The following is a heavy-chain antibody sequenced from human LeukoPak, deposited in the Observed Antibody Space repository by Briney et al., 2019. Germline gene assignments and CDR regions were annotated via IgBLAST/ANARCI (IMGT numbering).Heavy chain of an antibody. CDR2: IYYSGST. Sequence: ASETLSLTCTVSGGSISSYYWSWIRQPPGKGLEWIGYIYYSGSTNYNPSLKSRVTISVDTSKNQFSLKLSSVTAADTAVYYCARGRFYYYYMDVWGKGTTVTVSS. CDR1: GGSISSYY. J-gene: IGHJ6*03. CDR3: ARGRFYYYYMDV. D-gene: IGHD3-3*01. V-gene: IGHV4-59*01.